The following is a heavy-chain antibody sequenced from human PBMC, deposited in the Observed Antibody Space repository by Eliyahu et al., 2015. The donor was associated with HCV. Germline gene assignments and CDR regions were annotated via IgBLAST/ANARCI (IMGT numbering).Heavy chain of an antibody. D-gene: IGHD4-17*01. Sequence: EVQLVESGGGLVQPGGSLXLSCAASGFXVXSNDMXWVRQAPGKGLEWVSVIYSGGSTYYADSVKGRFTISRDNSKNTLYLQMNSLRAEDTAVYYCARDGQYGDYTRWFDPWGQGTLVTVSS. J-gene: IGHJ5*02. V-gene: IGHV3-66*01. CDR1: GFXVXSND. CDR2: IYSGGST. CDR3: ARDGQYGDYTRWFDP.